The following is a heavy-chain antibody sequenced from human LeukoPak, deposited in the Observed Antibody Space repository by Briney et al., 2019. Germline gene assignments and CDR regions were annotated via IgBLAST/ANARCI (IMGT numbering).Heavy chain of an antibody. V-gene: IGHV4-39*01. Sequence: SETLSLTCTVSGGSISSSSYYWGWIRQPPGKGLEWIGSIYYSGSTYHNPSLKSRVTISVDTSKNQFSLKLSSVTAADTAVYYCARRPATMDRGDYFDYWGQGTLVTVSS. D-gene: IGHD3-10*01. CDR3: ARRPATMDRGDYFDY. CDR2: IYYSGST. CDR1: GGSISSSSYY. J-gene: IGHJ4*02.